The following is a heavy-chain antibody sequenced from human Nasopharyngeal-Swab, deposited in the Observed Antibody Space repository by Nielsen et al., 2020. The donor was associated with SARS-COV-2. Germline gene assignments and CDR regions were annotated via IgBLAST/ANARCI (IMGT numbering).Heavy chain of an antibody. CDR3: ASTVITTGGADY. CDR1: GYRFNSYW. Sequence: GGSLRLSCKGSGYRFNSYWIGWVRQMPGKGLEWMGLIYPGDSDTRYSPSFQGQVTISADKSISTAYLQWSSLKASDTAMYYCASTVITTGGADYWGQGTLVTVSS. J-gene: IGHJ4*02. D-gene: IGHD4-17*01. V-gene: IGHV5-51*01. CDR2: IYPGDSDT.